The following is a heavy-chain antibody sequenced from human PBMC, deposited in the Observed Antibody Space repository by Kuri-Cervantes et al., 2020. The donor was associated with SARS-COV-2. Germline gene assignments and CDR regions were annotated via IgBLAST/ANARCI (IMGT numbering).Heavy chain of an antibody. V-gene: IGHV1-18*01. Sequence: ASVKVSCKASGYAFNNYGISWVRQAPGQGLEWMGWIITYSGHTNYAQKFQGRVTMTRDTSTSTAYMELRSLRSDDTAVYYCARDYCGGDCYSGTEAMLDFWGQGALVTVSS. D-gene: IGHD2-21*02. J-gene: IGHJ4*02. CDR1: GYAFNNYG. CDR3: ARDYCGGDCYSGTEAMLDF. CDR2: IITYSGHT.